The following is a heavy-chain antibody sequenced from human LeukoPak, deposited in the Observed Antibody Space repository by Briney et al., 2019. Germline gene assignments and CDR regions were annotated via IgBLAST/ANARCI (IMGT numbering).Heavy chain of an antibody. D-gene: IGHD3-10*01. CDR3: ARGHYGSGTGTYPD. J-gene: IGHJ4*02. CDR1: GASLSPNY. CDR2: IYYSGST. Sequence: SETPSLTCTVSGASLSPNYWSWIRQPPGKGLEWIGYIYYSGSTDYNPSLKSRVTISVDTSKNQVSLKLNSVTAADTAVYYCARGHYGSGTGTYPDWGQGTLVTVSS. V-gene: IGHV4-59*01.